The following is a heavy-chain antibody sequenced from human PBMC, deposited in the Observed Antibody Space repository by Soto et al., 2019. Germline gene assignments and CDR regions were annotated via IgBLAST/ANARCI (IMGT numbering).Heavy chain of an antibody. CDR2: IYPGDSDT. J-gene: IGHJ6*02. CDR1: GYSFTSYW. Sequence: GESRNISCKGSGYSFTSYWIGWVRQMPGKGLEWMGIIYPGDSDTRYSPSFQGQVTISADKSISTAYLQWSSLKASDTAMYYCARLGVHFWSGYPPTYYGMDVWGQGTKFTLAS. CDR3: ARLGVHFWSGYPPTYYGMDV. V-gene: IGHV5-51*01. D-gene: IGHD3-3*02.